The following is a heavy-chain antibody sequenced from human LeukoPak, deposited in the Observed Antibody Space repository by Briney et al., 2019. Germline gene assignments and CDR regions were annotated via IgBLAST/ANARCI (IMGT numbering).Heavy chain of an antibody. J-gene: IGHJ5*02. CDR2: ISYDGSNK. CDR1: GFTFSSYA. D-gene: IGHD2-2*01. Sequence: GRSLRLSCAASGFTFSSYAIHWVRQAPGKGLEWVAVISYDGSNKYYADSVKGRFTISRDNSKNTLYLQMNSLRAEDTAVYYCARASSTSCPEWFDPWGQGTLVTVSS. CDR3: ARASSTSCPEWFDP. V-gene: IGHV3-30-3*01.